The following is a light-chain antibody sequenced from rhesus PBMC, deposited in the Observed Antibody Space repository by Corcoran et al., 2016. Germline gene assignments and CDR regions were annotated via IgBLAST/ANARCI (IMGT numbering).Light chain of an antibody. V-gene: IGKV3S9*01. J-gene: IGKJ1*01. Sequence: EIVMTQSPASLSLSPGERATLSCRASQSVINYVAWYQEKPDQAPRLPIYGAFIRATGIPERLSGRGTGTDFTLSINSMEPEDVGVYYCQQYNNWYTFGQGTKVVIK. CDR1: QSVINY. CDR3: QQYNNWYT. CDR2: GAF.